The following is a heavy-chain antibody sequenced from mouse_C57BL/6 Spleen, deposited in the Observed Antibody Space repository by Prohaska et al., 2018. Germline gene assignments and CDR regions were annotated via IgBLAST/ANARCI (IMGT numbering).Heavy chain of an antibody. J-gene: IGHJ2*01. V-gene: IGHV1-84*01. D-gene: IGHD6-5*01. CDR2: IYPGSGNT. CDR3: ANDPIENYFDY. Sequence: QIQLQQSGPQLVKPGASVKISCKASGYTITDYYINWVTQRPGQGIEWIGWIYPGSGNTKYNEKFKGKATLTVYTSSSTAYMQPSSLTSEDSVVYFCANDPIENYFDYRGEGTTRTVSS. CDR1: GYTITDYY.